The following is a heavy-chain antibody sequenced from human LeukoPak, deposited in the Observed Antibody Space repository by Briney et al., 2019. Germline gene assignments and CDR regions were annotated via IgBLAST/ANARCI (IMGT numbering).Heavy chain of an antibody. CDR3: ARITGYSSGWENYYYYGMDV. CDR2: ISSSSSSFK. J-gene: IGHJ6*02. Sequence: GGSLRLSCAASGFTFSTYHMDWVRQAPGKGLEWVSTISSSSSSFKYYADSVKGRFTISRDNAKNSLYLQMNSLRAEDTAVYYCARITGYSSGWENYYYYGMDVWGQGTTVTVSS. D-gene: IGHD6-19*01. CDR1: GFTFSTYH. V-gene: IGHV3-21*04.